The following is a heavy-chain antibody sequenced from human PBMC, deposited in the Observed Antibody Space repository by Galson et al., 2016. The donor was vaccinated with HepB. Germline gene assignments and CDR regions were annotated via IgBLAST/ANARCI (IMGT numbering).Heavy chain of an antibody. CDR1: GFTFSSYS. J-gene: IGHJ4*02. V-gene: IGHV3-21*01. CDR3: SSFRVGGELPPHFDY. D-gene: IGHD1-26*01. Sequence: SLRLSCAASGFTFSSYSMNWVRQAPGKGLEWVSSITSSSSYIYYADSVKGRFTISRDNAKNSLYLQMNSLRAEDTAVYYCSSFRVGGELPPHFDYWGQGTLVTVSS. CDR2: ITSSSSYI.